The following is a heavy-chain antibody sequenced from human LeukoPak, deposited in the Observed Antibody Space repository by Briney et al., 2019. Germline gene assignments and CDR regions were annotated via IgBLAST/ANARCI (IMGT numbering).Heavy chain of an antibody. V-gene: IGHV6-1*01. D-gene: IGHD3-10*01. Sequence: SQTLSLTCAISGDSVTSNSAAWHWTSQSASRGLEWLGRTYYRSKWFNDYAVSVKSRMTINPDTSKNQLPLQLNSVTPEDTAVYYCARAITIIRGTLSPFDFWGQGTLPTVPS. J-gene: IGHJ4*02. CDR2: TYYRSKWFN. CDR1: GDSVTSNSAA. CDR3: ARAITIIRGTLSPFDF.